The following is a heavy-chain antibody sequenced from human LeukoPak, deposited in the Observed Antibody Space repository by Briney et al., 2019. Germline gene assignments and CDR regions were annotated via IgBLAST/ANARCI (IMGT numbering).Heavy chain of an antibody. CDR2: IIPIFGTA. D-gene: IGHD3-10*01. Sequence: LVKVSCKASGGTFSSYAISWVRQAPGQGLEWMGRIIPIFGTANYAQEFQGRVTITTDESTSTAYMELSSLRSEDTAVYYCAGGDYYCSGSYSYYYMDVWGKGTTVTVSS. CDR1: GGTFSSYA. CDR3: AGGDYYCSGSYSYYYMDV. J-gene: IGHJ6*03. V-gene: IGHV1-69*05.